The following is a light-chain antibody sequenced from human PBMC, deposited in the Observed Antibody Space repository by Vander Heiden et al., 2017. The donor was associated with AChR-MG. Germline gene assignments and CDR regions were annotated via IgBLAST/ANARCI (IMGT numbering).Light chain of an antibody. CDR1: RSVGSN. V-gene: IGKV3-15*01. CDR2: GAS. J-gene: IGKJ2*01. Sequence: EIVMMQPPATLSVSPGERATLSCRASRSVGSNLAWYQQKPGQAPRLLIYGASARATGIPARFSGSGSGTEFTLTISSLQSEDFAVYYCQQYNNWPRTFGQGTKLEIK. CDR3: QQYNNWPRT.